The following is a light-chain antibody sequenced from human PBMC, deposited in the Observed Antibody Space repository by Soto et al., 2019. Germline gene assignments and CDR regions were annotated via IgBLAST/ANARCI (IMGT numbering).Light chain of an antibody. Sequence: EIVMTQSPATLSVSPGERATLSCRANQSVSSNLAWYQQKPGQAPRLLIYGASTRATGMPARFSGSGSGTEFTLTISSLQSEDFAVYYCQQYNNWPRTFGQGTKVDIK. V-gene: IGKV3-15*01. CDR3: QQYNNWPRT. CDR1: QSVSSN. J-gene: IGKJ1*01. CDR2: GAS.